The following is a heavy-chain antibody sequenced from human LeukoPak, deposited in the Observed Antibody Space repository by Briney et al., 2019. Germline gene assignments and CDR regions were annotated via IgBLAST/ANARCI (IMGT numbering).Heavy chain of an antibody. D-gene: IGHD3-10*01. V-gene: IGHV3-21*01. CDR3: AGDVYYYGSGSPVPYYFAY. Sequence: GGSVRLSCAASGFTFSSYSMNWVRQAPGQGLEWVSSISSCSSYIYYADSVKGRFTISRDNAKNSLYLQMNSLRAEDTAVYYCAGDVYYYGSGSPVPYYFAYWGQGTLVTVSS. CDR2: ISSCSSYI. J-gene: IGHJ4*02. CDR1: GFTFSSYS.